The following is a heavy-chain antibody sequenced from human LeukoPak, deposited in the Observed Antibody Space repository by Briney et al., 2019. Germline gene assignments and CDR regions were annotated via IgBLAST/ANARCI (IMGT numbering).Heavy chain of an antibody. Sequence: PGGSLRLSCAASGFTFSSYSMNWVRQAPGKGLEWFSSISSSSSYIYYADSVKGRFTISRDNAKNSLYLQMNSLRAEDTAVYYCASGVAAAGYYFDYWGQGTLVTVSS. CDR3: ASGVAAAGYYFDY. CDR1: GFTFSSYS. V-gene: IGHV3-21*01. CDR2: ISSSSSYI. D-gene: IGHD6-13*01. J-gene: IGHJ4*02.